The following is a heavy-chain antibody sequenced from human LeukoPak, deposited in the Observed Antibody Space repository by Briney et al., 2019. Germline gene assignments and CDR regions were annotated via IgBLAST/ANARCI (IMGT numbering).Heavy chain of an antibody. CDR3: AREGGSSGWYNDYYYYMDV. D-gene: IGHD6-19*01. CDR1: GGSISSSSYY. CDR2: IYYSGST. J-gene: IGHJ6*03. Sequence: PSETLSLTCTVSGGSISSSSYYWGWLRQPPGKGLEWIGSIYYSGSTYYNPSLKSRVTISVDTSKNQFSLKLSSVTAADTAVYYCAREGGSSGWYNDYYYYMDVWGKGTTVTVSS. V-gene: IGHV4-39*07.